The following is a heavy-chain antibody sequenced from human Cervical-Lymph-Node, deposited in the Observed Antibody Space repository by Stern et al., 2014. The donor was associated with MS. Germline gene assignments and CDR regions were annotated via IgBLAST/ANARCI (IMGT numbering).Heavy chain of an antibody. CDR2: INTNTGNP. CDR1: GYTFTSYA. CDR3: ARDLEAALDY. D-gene: IGHD6-6*01. Sequence: QLQLVQSGSELKKPGASVKVSCKASGYTFTSYAMNWVRPAPGQRLEGMGWINTNTGNPTYAQGFPGRFVLSLDPSVSTEYLQISSLKAEDTAVYYCARDLEAALDYWGQGTLVTVSS. V-gene: IGHV7-4-1*02. J-gene: IGHJ4*02.